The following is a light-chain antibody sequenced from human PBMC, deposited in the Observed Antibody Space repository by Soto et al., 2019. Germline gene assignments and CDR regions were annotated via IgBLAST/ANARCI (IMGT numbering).Light chain of an antibody. CDR1: QGITNY. Sequence: DIQMTQSPSAMSASVGDRVTITCRASQGITNYLAWFQQKPGKVPKRLIYGASSLQSGVPSRFSGSGSGTEFTLTIGSLQPGDSATYYCLQHNSYPWTFGQGTKVEIK. CDR2: GAS. V-gene: IGKV1-17*03. CDR3: LQHNSYPWT. J-gene: IGKJ1*01.